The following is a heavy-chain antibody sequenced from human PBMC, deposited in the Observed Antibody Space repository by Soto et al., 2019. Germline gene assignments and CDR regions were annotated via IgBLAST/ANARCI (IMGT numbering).Heavy chain of an antibody. D-gene: IGHD1-7*01. V-gene: IGHV6-1*01. CDR1: VDRDSGNSAF. CDR2: TYYRSKWFH. J-gene: IGHJ5*02. CDR3: ARGRDGMALPSFEP. Sequence: SDTLSLTGGTSVDRDSGNSAFWYCIRQSPSRCLEWLGRTYYRSKWFHDYAVSVKSRITIIPDTSKNQYSLQLNSVTPDDTAVYYCARGRDGMALPSFEPWGQGTLVTVS.